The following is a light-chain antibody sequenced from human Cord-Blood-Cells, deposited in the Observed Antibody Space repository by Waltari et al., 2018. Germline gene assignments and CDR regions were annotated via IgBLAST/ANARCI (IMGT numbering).Light chain of an antibody. J-gene: IGLJ1*01. CDR1: NIGSKS. CDR2: YDS. Sequence: SYVLTQPPSVSVAPGKTARITCGGNNIGSKSVHWYQQKPGQAPVLVIYYDSDRPSGVPERFSGSKAGNTATRTISRVEAGDEADYYCQVWDSSSDHLYVFGTGTKVTVL. V-gene: IGLV3-21*04. CDR3: QVWDSSSDHLYV.